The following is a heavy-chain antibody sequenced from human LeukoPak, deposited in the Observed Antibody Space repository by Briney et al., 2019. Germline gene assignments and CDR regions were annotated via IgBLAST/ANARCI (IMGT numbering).Heavy chain of an antibody. V-gene: IGHV1-8*02. J-gene: IGHJ4*02. Sequence: ASVKVSCKASGYTFTSYDINWVRQATGQGLEWMGWMNPNSGNTGYAQKLQGRVTMTTDTSTSTAYMELRSLRSDDTAVYYCARGRTEKRWPTFDYWGQGTLVTVSS. D-gene: IGHD4-23*01. CDR2: MNPNSGNT. CDR3: ARGRTEKRWPTFDY. CDR1: GYTFTSYD.